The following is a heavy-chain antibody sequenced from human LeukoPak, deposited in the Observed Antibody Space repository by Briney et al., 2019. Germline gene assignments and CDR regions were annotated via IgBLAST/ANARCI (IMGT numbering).Heavy chain of an antibody. V-gene: IGHV1-46*01. Sequence: ASVKVSCKASGYTFTSYYMHWVRQAPGQGLEWMGIINPSGGSTSYAQKFQGRDTMTRDTSTSTVYMELSSLRSEDTAVYYCARDHAYGSGSYYNGTDNDYWGQGTLVTVSS. CDR1: GYTFTSYY. J-gene: IGHJ4*02. D-gene: IGHD3-10*01. CDR3: ARDHAYGSGSYYNGTDNDY. CDR2: INPSGGST.